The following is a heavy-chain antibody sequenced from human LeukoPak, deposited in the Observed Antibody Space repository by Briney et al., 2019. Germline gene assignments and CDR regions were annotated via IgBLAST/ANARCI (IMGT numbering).Heavy chain of an antibody. V-gene: IGHV1-2*02. Sequence: ASVKVSRKASGYTFTCYYMHWVGQAPGQGLDGMGWINPDSGGTNYAQNFQGRVTMTRDTSISTAYMELSRLRSDDTAVYYCARDYCLRYFDYWGQGTLVTVSS. CDR1: GYTFTCYY. D-gene: IGHD2-21*02. J-gene: IGHJ4*02. CDR2: INPDSGGT. CDR3: ARDYCLRYFDY.